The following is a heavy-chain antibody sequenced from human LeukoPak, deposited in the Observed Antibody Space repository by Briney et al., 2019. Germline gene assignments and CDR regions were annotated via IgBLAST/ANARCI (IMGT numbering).Heavy chain of an antibody. V-gene: IGHV3-7*03. Sequence: GGSLRPSCAASGFIFSSYWMSWVRQAPGKGLEWVANIKEDGSEKYYVDSVKGRFTISRDNAKNSLYLQTNSLRAEDTAVYYCARRALRYCSSTSCPAQYYGVDVWGKGTTVTVSS. D-gene: IGHD2-2*01. J-gene: IGHJ6*04. CDR2: IKEDGSEK. CDR3: ARRALRYCSSTSCPAQYYGVDV. CDR1: GFIFSSYW.